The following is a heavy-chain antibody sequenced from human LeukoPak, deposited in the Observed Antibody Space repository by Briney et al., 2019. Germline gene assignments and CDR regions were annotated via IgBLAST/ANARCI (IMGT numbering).Heavy chain of an antibody. D-gene: IGHD4-17*01. V-gene: IGHV3-74*01. CDR2: IKGDGSST. CDR3: ARASTTVPNLLDH. CDR1: GVTFSTYW. J-gene: IGHJ4*02. Sequence: GGSLRLSCAASGVTFSTYWMHWVRQAPGKGVVWVARIKGDGSSTIYADSVRGRFTISRDNSKNTLYLQTSSLRAEDTAVYYCARASTTVPNLLDHWGRGTLVTVSS.